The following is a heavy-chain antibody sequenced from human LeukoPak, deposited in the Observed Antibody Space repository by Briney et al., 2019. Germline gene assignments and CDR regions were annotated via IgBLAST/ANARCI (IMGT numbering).Heavy chain of an antibody. J-gene: IGHJ5*02. CDR2: MSFDGSNE. V-gene: IGHV3-30*04. D-gene: IGHD5-24*01. CDR1: GFTFRTSA. Sequence: GRSLRLSCADSGFTFRTSAMHWVRQAPGKGPEWVAVMSFDGSNENYADSVRGRFTISRDNAKNTLFLQMSSLRSEDTAVYYCARGSGYNLVSWGQGTLVTVSS. CDR3: ARGSGYNLVS.